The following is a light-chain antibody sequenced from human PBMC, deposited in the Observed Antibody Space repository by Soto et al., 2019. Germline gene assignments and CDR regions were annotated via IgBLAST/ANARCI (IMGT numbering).Light chain of an antibody. CDR3: HQYNSDSRT. CDR2: KAS. CDR1: QSITTW. V-gene: IGKV1-5*03. J-gene: IGKJ1*01. Sequence: GDTVTITCRASQSITTWLDWYQQKPGKGPNLLSYKASTLVSGVPARFSGGGSGTEFTLNITSLQPDDFATYYCHQYNSDSRTFGQG.